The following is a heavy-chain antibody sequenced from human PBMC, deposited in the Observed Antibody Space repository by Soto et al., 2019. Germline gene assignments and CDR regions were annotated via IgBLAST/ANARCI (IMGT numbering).Heavy chain of an antibody. CDR3: ASGAWSGEYFDS. CDR1: GFTFSSYG. J-gene: IGHJ4*02. V-gene: IGHV3-33*01. Sequence: QVQLVESGGGVVQPGRSLRLSCAASGFTFSSYGMHWVRQAPGKGLEWVAVIWYDGSNKYYAASVKGRFTISRDNSKHTMYLKMHSLRAEDTAVYYCASGAWSGEYFDSWGQGTLVTVSS. D-gene: IGHD3-16*01. CDR2: IWYDGSNK.